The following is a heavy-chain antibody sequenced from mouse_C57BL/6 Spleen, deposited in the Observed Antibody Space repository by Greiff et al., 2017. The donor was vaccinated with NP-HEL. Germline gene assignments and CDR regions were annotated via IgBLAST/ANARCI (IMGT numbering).Heavy chain of an antibody. J-gene: IGHJ2*01. CDR3: TTRLITTVVAFDY. D-gene: IGHD1-1*01. CDR2: IDPENGDT. CDR1: GFNIKDDY. Sequence: VHVKQSGAELVRPGASVKLSCTASGFNIKDDYMHWVKQRPEQGLEWIGWIDPENGDTEYASKFQGKATITADTSSNTAYLQLSSLTSEDTAVYYCTTRLITTVVAFDYWGQGTTLTVSS. V-gene: IGHV14-4*01.